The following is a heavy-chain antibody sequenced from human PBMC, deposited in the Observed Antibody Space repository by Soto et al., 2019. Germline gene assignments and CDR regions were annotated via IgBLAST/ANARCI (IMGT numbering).Heavy chain of an antibody. CDR3: ARVVPIDYYYYYMDV. CDR1: GGSISSYY. D-gene: IGHD6-6*01. Sequence: SETLSLTCTVSGGSISSYYWSWIRQPPGKGLEWIGYIYYSGSTNYNPSLKSRVTISVDTSKNQFSLKLSSVTAADTAVHYCARVVPIDYYYYYMDVWGKGTTVTVSS. V-gene: IGHV4-59*01. J-gene: IGHJ6*03. CDR2: IYYSGST.